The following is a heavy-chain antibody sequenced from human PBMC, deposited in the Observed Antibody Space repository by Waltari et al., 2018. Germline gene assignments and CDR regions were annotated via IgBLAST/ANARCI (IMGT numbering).Heavy chain of an antibody. CDR1: GGTFSSYA. V-gene: IGHV1-69*05. J-gene: IGHJ3*02. CDR2: IIPICGTA. CDR3: ARVGYSSPDTHDAFDI. D-gene: IGHD6-19*01. Sequence: QVQLVQSGAEVKKPGSSVKVSCKASGGTFSSYAISWVRQAPGQGLEWTGGIIPICGTANYAQKFQGRVTITTDESTSTAYMELSSLRSEDTAVYYCARVGYSSPDTHDAFDIWGQGTMVTVSS.